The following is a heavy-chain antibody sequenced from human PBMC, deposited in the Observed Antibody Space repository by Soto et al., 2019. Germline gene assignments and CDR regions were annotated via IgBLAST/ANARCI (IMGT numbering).Heavy chain of an antibody. CDR3: ARAPDS. CDR2: MYYSGST. CDR1: GGPISSSSFY. Sequence: SETLSLTCTVSGGPISSSSFYWGWIRQPPGKGLEWIGSMYYSGSTYYNPSLKSRVTISVDTSKSQFSLKLSSVTAADTAVYYCARAPDSWGQGTLVTVSS. J-gene: IGHJ4*02. V-gene: IGHV4-39*01.